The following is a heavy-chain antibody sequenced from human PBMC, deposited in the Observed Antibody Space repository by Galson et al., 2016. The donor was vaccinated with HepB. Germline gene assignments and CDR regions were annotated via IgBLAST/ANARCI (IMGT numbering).Heavy chain of an antibody. CDR2: INWNGGTT. J-gene: IGHJ6*02. CDR3: ARDGNWNRGMDV. Sequence: SLRLSCASSGFTFDDFAMGWIRQAPGKGLEWVSGINWNGGTTGYAESVKGRFTISRENAKKSLYLQMNSLRAEDTALYYCARDGNWNRGMDVWGQGTTVTVSS. CDR1: GFTFDDFA. D-gene: IGHD1-1*01. V-gene: IGHV3-20*04.